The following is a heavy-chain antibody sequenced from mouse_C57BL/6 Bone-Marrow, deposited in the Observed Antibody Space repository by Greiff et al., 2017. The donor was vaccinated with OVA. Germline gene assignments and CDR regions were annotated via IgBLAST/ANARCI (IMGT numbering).Heavy chain of an antibody. V-gene: IGHV1-64*01. J-gene: IGHJ4*01. CDR2: IHPNSGST. Sequence: QVQLKQPGAELVKPGASVKLSCKASGYTFTSYWMHWVKQRPGQGLEWIGMIHPNSGSTNYNEKFKSKATLTVDKSSSTAYMQLSSLTSEDSAVYYCATGTRDYAMDYWGQGTSVTVSS. CDR3: ATGTRDYAMDY. CDR1: GYTFTSYW. D-gene: IGHD4-1*01.